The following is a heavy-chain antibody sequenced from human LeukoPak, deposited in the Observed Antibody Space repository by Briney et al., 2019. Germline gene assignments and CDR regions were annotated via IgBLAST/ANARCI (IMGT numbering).Heavy chain of an antibody. Sequence: ASVKVSCKASGYTFTSYDINWVRQATGQGLEWMGYMNPNSGNTVYAQKFQGRVTMTRNTSISTAYMELSSLRSEDTAIYYRARRIRQDEYWGQGTLVAVSS. J-gene: IGHJ4*02. V-gene: IGHV1-8*01. CDR1: GYTFTSYD. D-gene: IGHD5-18*01. CDR3: ARRIRQDEY. CDR2: MNPNSGNT.